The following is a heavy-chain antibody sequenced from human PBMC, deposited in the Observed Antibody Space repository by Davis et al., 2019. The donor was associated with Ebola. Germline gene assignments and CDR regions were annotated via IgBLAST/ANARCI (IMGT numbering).Heavy chain of an antibody. V-gene: IGHV3-21*04. D-gene: IGHD3-22*01. CDR1: ELTISTFS. CDR2: IGSGSSNI. J-gene: IGHJ3*02. Sequence: GESLKISCVASELTISTFSMNWVRQVPGKGLEWVSSIGSGSSNIYYADSVKGRFTISRDNSKNTLYLQMNSLKTEYTAVYYCTRPLRYYYESSCYYPLDAFDIWGQGTMVTVSS. CDR3: TRPLRYYYESSCYYPLDAFDI.